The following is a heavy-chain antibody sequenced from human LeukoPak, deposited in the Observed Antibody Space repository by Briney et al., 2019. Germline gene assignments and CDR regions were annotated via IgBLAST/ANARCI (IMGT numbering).Heavy chain of an antibody. CDR2: INSDGSST. CDR1: GFTFSSYW. D-gene: IGHD6-19*01. J-gene: IGHJ3*02. V-gene: IGHV3-74*01. Sequence: GGSLRLSCAASGFTFSSYWMHWVRQAPGKGLVWVSRINSDGSSTSYADSVKGRFTISRDNSKNTLYLQMNSLRAEDTAVYYCARDSRLGAFDIWGQGTMVTVSS. CDR3: ARDSRLGAFDI.